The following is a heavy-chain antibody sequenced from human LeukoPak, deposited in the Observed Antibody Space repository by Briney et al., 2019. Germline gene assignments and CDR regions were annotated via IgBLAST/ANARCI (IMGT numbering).Heavy chain of an antibody. J-gene: IGHJ4*02. D-gene: IGHD3-3*01. V-gene: IGHV3-53*01. CDR2: IYSGSNT. CDR3: ARVFHDYYFDY. Sequence: GGSLRLSCAASGFTVRGNYMSWGRQAPGEGLEWVSLIYSGSNTYYADSVKGRFTISRDNSKNTLYLQMNTVRAEDTAIYYCARVFHDYYFDYWGQGTLVTVSS. CDR1: GFTVRGNY.